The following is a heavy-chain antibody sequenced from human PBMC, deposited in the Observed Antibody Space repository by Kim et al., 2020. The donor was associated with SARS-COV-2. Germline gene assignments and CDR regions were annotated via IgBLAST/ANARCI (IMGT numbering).Heavy chain of an antibody. J-gene: IGHJ4*02. Sequence: GGSLRLSCAASGFTFSSYAMSWVRQAPGKGLEWVSAISGSGGSTNYADSLKGRFTISRDNSKNTLYLPMNSLRAGDTAVSYCANLYDLAGWGQGTLVTVSS. V-gene: IGHV3-23*01. CDR2: ISGSGGST. CDR3: ANLYDLAG. D-gene: IGHD3-3*01. CDR1: GFTFSSYA.